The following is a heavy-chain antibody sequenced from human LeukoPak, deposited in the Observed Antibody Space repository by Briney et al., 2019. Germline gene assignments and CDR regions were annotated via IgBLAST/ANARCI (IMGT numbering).Heavy chain of an antibody. CDR3: ARGNRYCSGGSCYGRYYYYYYMDV. CDR1: GYTFTSYD. D-gene: IGHD2-15*01. J-gene: IGHJ6*03. V-gene: IGHV1-8*01. CDR2: MNPNSGNT. Sequence: ASVKVSCKASGYTFTSYDINWVRQATGQGLEWMGWMNPNSGNTGYAQKFQGRVTMTRNTSISTAYMELSSLRSEDTAVYYCARGNRYCSGGSCYGRYYYYYYMDVWGKGTTVTVSS.